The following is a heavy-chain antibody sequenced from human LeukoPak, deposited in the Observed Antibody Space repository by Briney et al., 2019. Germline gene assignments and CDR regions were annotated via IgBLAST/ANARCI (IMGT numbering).Heavy chain of an antibody. D-gene: IGHD5-24*01. Sequence: GGSLRLSCAASGFTFSSYWMHWVRQAPGKGLVYVSNINSDGSNRNYADSVKGRFTISRDNAKNTLYLQMNSLRAVDTAVYYCARPRDGYNRGAFDIWGQGTMVTVSS. CDR2: INSDGSNR. CDR3: ARPRDGYNRGAFDI. J-gene: IGHJ3*02. CDR1: GFTFSSYW. V-gene: IGHV3-74*01.